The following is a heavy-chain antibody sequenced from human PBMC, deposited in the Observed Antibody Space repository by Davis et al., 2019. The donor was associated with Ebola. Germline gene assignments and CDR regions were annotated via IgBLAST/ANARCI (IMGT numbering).Heavy chain of an antibody. CDR3: AKDWETYQLLFSWFDP. D-gene: IGHD2-2*01. CDR2: ISGSGGST. V-gene: IGHV3-23*01. J-gene: IGHJ5*02. CDR1: GFTFNSYA. Sequence: GGSLRLSCAASGFTFNSYAMSWVRQAPGKGLEWVSAISGSGGSTYYADSVKGRFTISRDNSKNTLYLQMNSLRAEDTAVYYCAKDWETYQLLFSWFDPWGQGTLVTVSS.